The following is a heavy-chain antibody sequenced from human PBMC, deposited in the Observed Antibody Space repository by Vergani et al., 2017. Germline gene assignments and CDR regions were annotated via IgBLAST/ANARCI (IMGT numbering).Heavy chain of an antibody. CDR3: AREYSSSWSYYYYYYMDV. J-gene: IGHJ6*03. Sequence: VQLVQSGAEVKKPGATVKISCKVSGYTFTDYYMHWVQQAPGKGLEWMGRIIPIFGTANYAQKFQGRVTITADESTSTAYMELSSLRSEDTAVYYCAREYSSSWSYYYYYYMDVWGKGTTVTVSS. CDR2: IIPIFGTA. V-gene: IGHV1-69*13. CDR1: GYTFTDYY. D-gene: IGHD6-13*01.